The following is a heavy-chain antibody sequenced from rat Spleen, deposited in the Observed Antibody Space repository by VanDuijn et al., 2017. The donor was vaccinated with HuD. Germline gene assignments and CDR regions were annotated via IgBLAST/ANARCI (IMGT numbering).Heavy chain of an antibody. CDR3: TRPNYPYWYFDF. J-gene: IGHJ1*01. D-gene: IGHD1-4*01. V-gene: IGHV2-19*01. CDR2: IQSGGTT. CDR1: GFSLTDYS. Sequence: QVQLKESGPGLVQPSQTLSLTCSVSGFSLTDYSVYWVRQPPGKGLEWMGRIQSGGTTDYNSALKSRLSISRDTSKSKVFLKMNSLQTVDTAIYFCTRPNYPYWYFDFWGPGTMVTVSS.